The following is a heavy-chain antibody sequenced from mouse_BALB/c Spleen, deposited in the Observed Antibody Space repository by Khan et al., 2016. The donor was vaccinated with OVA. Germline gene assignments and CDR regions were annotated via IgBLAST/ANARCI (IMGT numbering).Heavy chain of an antibody. D-gene: IGHD2-1*01. CDR3: ASHYGNYFDY. V-gene: IGHV1-87*01. Sequence: VQLQQSGAELARPGASVKLSCKASGYTFTRYWMLWVKQRPGQGLEWIGAIYPGDGDTRYTQKFKGKATLTADKSSRTAYMQLSSLASEDSAVYYCASHYGNYFDYWGQGTTLTVSS. CDR1: GYTFTRYW. J-gene: IGHJ2*01. CDR2: IYPGDGDT.